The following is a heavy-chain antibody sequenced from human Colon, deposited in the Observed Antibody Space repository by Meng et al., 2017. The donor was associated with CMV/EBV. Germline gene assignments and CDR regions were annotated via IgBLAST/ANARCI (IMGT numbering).Heavy chain of an antibody. Sequence: QQSGAGLLKPLHTLSLPCAISGDSVANTGASWNWVRQSPSRGLEWLGRTYYRSQWHNNYAESVRSRITINPDTYKNQFSLQLKSVTPEDTAVYYCARDREYSYSILDTWGQGTLVTVSS. J-gene: IGHJ5*02. CDR2: TYYRSQWHN. CDR3: ARDREYSYSILDT. D-gene: IGHD1-26*01. CDR1: GDSVANTGAS. V-gene: IGHV6-1*01.